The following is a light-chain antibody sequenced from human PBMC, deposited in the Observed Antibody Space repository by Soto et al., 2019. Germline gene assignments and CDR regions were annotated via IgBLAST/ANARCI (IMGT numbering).Light chain of an antibody. Sequence: IQMTQNPSTLSASVGDRVTITCRASQGISSNLAWYQQKPGKAPKLLIYAASTLQSGVPSRFSGSRSGTEFTLTISSLQPEDFATYYCQQLNSYQITFGQGTRLEIK. J-gene: IGKJ5*01. CDR1: QGISSN. V-gene: IGKV1-9*01. CDR2: AAS. CDR3: QQLNSYQIT.